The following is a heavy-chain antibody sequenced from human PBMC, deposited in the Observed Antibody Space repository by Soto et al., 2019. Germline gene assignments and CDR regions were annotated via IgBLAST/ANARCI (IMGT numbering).Heavy chain of an antibody. CDR3: GREPTPEAKRGYYSGMAV. V-gene: IGHV3-30-3*01. J-gene: IGHJ6*04. CDR2: ISYDGSNK. Sequence: GGSLRLSCAASGFTFSSYAMHWVRQAPGKGLEWVAVISYDGSNKYYADSVKGRFTISRDNSKNTLYLQMNSLRAEDTAVYYFGREPTPEAKRGYYSGMAVWGKGTTVPVSP. CDR1: GFTFSSYA. D-gene: IGHD3-10*01.